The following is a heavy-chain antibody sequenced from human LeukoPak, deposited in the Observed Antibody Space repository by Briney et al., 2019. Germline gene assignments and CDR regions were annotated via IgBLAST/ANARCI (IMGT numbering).Heavy chain of an antibody. D-gene: IGHD1-26*01. CDR2: MSSSRDYV. CDR1: GFTFNAYS. J-gene: IGHJ4*02. V-gene: IGHV3-21*01. CDR3: ARGLVGAAFDY. Sequence: GGSLRLSCGASGFTFNAYSMHWVRQVPGKGLEWVSSMSSSRDYVFYADSVKGRFTIFRDNANQSLDLEMSSLRGEDTAIYYCARGLVGAAFDYWGRGTLVTVSS.